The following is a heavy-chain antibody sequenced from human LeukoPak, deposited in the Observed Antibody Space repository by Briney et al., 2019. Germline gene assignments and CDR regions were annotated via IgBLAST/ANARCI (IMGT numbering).Heavy chain of an antibody. V-gene: IGHV3-30*02. D-gene: IGHD2-2*01. Sequence: GGSLRLSCAASGFTFSSYGMHWVRQAPGKGLEWVAFIRYDGSNKYYADSVKGRFTISRDNSKNTLYLQMNSLRAEDTAVYYCAKDLVVPAATGPFYYYYGMDVWGQGTTVTVSS. CDR3: AKDLVVPAATGPFYYYYGMDV. J-gene: IGHJ6*02. CDR2: IRYDGSNK. CDR1: GFTFSSYG.